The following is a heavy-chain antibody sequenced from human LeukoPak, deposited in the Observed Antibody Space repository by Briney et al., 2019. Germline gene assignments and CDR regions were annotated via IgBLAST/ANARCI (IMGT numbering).Heavy chain of an antibody. J-gene: IGHJ6*02. D-gene: IGHD3-3*01. CDR2: INPNSGNT. V-gene: IGHV1-8*02. Sequence: ASVKVSCKASGYTFTGYYMHWVRQAPGQGLEWMGWINPNSGNTGYAQKFQGRVTMTRNTSISTAYMELSSLRSEDTAVYYCARSNSPRITIFGVVTNYYYGMDVWGQGTTVTVSS. CDR3: ARSNSPRITIFGVVTNYYYGMDV. CDR1: GYTFTGYY.